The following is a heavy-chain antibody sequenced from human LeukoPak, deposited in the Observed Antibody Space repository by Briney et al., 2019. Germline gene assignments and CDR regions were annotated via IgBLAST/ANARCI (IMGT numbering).Heavy chain of an antibody. J-gene: IGHJ4*02. V-gene: IGHV3-30*18. CDR2: ISYDGSNK. CDR1: GFTFSSYG. Sequence: GGSLRLSCAASGFTFSSYGMHWVRQAPGKGLEWVAVISYDGSNKYYADSVKGRFTISRDNSKNTLYLQMNSLRAEDTAVYYCAKGVEMATTLGFDYWGQGTLVTVSS. D-gene: IGHD5-24*01. CDR3: AKGVEMATTLGFDY.